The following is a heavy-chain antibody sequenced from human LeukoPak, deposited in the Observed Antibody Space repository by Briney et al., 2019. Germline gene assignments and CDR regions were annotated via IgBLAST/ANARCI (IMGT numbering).Heavy chain of an antibody. J-gene: IGHJ6*03. CDR2: IYYSGST. V-gene: IGHV4-59*01. Sequence: SETLSLTCTVSGYPIGSSYYWSWIRQPPGKGLEWIGYIYYSGSTNYNPSLKSRVTISVDTSKNQFSLKLSSVTAADTAVYYCARTPTVTTRGYYYYMDVWGKGTTVTVSS. CDR3: ARTPTVTTRGYYYYMDV. D-gene: IGHD4-11*01. CDR1: GYPIGSSYY.